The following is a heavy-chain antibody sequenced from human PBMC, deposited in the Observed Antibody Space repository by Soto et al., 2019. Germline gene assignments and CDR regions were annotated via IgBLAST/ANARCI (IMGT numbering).Heavy chain of an antibody. CDR3: AREGEMPYYYYGLDV. CDR1: GYTFTTYG. CDR2: ISGYNGHT. D-gene: IGHD3-16*01. V-gene: IGHV1-18*01. J-gene: IGHJ6*04. Sequence: QVQLVQSGAEVRKPGASVKVSCKASGYTFTTYGISWVRQAPEQGLERMGWISGYNGHTKYAPTFQGRVTMNKDTHPGTVYVDLGSIRSYHTAVYCWAREGEMPYYYYGLDVWGEGTTVTVSS.